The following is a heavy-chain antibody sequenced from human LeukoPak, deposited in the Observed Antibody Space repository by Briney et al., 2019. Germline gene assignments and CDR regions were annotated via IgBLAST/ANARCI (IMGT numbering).Heavy chain of an antibody. CDR3: ARERVDYGDYVDAFDI. J-gene: IGHJ3*02. D-gene: IGHD4-17*01. V-gene: IGHV4-4*07. Sequence: SETLSLTCTVSGGSISSYYWSWIRQPAGKGLEWIGRIYTSGSTNYNPSLKSRVTLSVDTSKNQFSLKLSSVTAADTAVYYCARERVDYGDYVDAFDIWGQGTMVTVSS. CDR1: GGSISSYY. CDR2: IYTSGST.